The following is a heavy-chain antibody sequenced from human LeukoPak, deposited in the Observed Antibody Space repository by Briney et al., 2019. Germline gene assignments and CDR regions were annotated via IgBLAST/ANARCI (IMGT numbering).Heavy chain of an antibody. CDR2: IKPKTDGGTA. J-gene: IGHJ4*02. CDR3: ATGSGWFE. CDR1: GFTFSSYA. Sequence: GGSLRLSCAASGFTFSSYAMSWVRQAPGKGLEWVGRIKPKTDGGTADYAAPVKGRFTISRDDSKNTMYLQMNSLRTEDTAVYYCATGSGWFEGGQGTLVIVSS. V-gene: IGHV3-15*01. D-gene: IGHD3-10*01.